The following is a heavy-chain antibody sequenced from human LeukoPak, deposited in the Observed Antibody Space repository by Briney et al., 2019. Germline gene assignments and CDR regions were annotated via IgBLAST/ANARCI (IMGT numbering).Heavy chain of an antibody. CDR2: IIPILGIA. J-gene: IGHJ4*02. CDR1: GGTFSSYA. Sequence: GASVKVSCKASGGTFSSYAISWVRQAPGQGLEWMGRIIPILGIANYAQKFQGRVTITADKSTSTAYMELSSLRSEDTAVYYCARETLTAADHLDYFDYWGRGTLVTVSS. V-gene: IGHV1-69*04. CDR3: ARETLTAADHLDYFDY. D-gene: IGHD6-13*01.